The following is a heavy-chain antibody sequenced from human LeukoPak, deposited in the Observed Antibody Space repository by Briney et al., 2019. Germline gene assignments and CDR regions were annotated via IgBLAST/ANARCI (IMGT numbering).Heavy chain of an antibody. CDR2: ISSSSTYI. D-gene: IGHD3-3*01. V-gene: IGHV3-21*01. CDR3: VRHGLGFLEWTIDY. Sequence: GGSLSLSCAAYGLTFCTYCLNWVRQAPGKGRKWVSSISSSSTYIYYADSLKGRFTISRDNAKDSLYLQVNSLRAEDTAVYYCVRHGLGFLEWTIDYWGQGALVTVSS. J-gene: IGHJ4*02. CDR1: GLTFCTYC.